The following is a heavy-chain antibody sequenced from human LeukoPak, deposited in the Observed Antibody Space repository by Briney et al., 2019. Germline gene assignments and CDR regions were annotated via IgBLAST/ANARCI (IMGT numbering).Heavy chain of an antibody. Sequence: ASETLSLTCTVSGGSVSSGSYYWNWIRQPPGKGLEWIGYINYSGSTNYNASLKSRVTISVDTSKNQFSLKLTSVTSADTAVYYCARGEFPSDLEFWGQGALITVSS. CDR3: ARGEFPSDLEF. V-gene: IGHV4-61*01. CDR1: GGSVSSGSYY. D-gene: IGHD3-10*01. CDR2: INYSGST. J-gene: IGHJ4*02.